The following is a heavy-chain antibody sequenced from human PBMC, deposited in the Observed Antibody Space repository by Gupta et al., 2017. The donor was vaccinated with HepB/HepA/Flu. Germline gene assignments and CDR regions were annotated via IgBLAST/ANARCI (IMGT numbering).Heavy chain of an antibody. Sequence: QVQLVQSGAEVKKPGSSVKVSCKASGGTFSSYAISWVRQAPGQGLEWMGGIIPIVGTANYAQKFQGRVTITADKSTSTAYMELSSLRSEDTAVYYCARDFGTVRQSRDYYYYYMDVWGKGTTVTVSS. CDR2: IIPIVGTA. CDR1: GGTFSSYA. J-gene: IGHJ6*03. V-gene: IGHV1-69*06. D-gene: IGHD4-11*01. CDR3: ARDFGTVRQSRDYYYYYMDV.